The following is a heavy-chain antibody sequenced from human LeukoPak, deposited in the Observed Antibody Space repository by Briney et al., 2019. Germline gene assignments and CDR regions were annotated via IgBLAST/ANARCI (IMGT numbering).Heavy chain of an antibody. Sequence: GGSLRLSCAASGFTLSSYSMNWVRQAPGKGLEWVSYISSSSSTIYYADSVKGRFTISRDNAKNSLYLQMNSLRAEDTAVYYCARAYGDYDEYSQHWGQGTLVTVSS. V-gene: IGHV3-48*01. CDR3: ARAYGDYDEYSQH. J-gene: IGHJ1*01. CDR1: GFTLSSYS. CDR2: ISSSSSTI. D-gene: IGHD4-17*01.